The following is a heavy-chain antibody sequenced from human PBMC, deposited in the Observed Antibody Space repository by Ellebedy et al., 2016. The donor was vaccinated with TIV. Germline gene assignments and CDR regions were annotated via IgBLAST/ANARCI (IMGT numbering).Heavy chain of an antibody. CDR1: GFTFSYYS. CDR3: ARGSSSRGYFDS. D-gene: IGHD6-13*01. V-gene: IGHV3-30-3*01. Sequence: GGSLRLXXAASGFTFSYYSMHWVRQAPGKGLEWVAVISHDGSNKYHAESVKGRFTISRDDSKNTLYLHMNTLRTEDTALYFCARGSSSRGYFDSWGQGTQVTVSS. J-gene: IGHJ4*02. CDR2: ISHDGSNK.